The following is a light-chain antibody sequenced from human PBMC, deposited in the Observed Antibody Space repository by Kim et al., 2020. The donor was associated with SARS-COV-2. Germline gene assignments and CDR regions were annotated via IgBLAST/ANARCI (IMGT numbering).Light chain of an antibody. CDR3: QVRDSGVI. Sequence: VSVALRQSARITWRGSNIERRTLGRNRQKPSQATFLVIYSERSQPSANHGRFSGYKSGNSPSLTISCAQVADEADYYCQVRDSGVIFGGGTRLTV. CDR2: SER. V-gene: IGLV3-9*01. J-gene: IGLJ2*01. CDR1: NIERRT.